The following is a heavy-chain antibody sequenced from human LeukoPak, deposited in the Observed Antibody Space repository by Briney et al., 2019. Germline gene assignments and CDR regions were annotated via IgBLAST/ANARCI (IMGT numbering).Heavy chain of an antibody. CDR3: TRHEAGYYGSGDTDY. CDR1: GFTFSGSA. D-gene: IGHD3-10*01. Sequence: GGSLKFSCAASGFTFSGSAMHWVRQASGQGLEWVGRIRSKANSYATAYAASVKGRITISRDDSKNTAYLQMNSLKTEDAAVYYCTRHEAGYYGSGDTDYWGQGTLVTVSS. J-gene: IGHJ4*02. CDR2: IRSKANSYAT. V-gene: IGHV3-73*01.